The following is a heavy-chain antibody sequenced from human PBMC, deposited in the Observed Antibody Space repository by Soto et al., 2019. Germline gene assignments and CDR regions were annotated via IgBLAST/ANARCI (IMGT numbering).Heavy chain of an antibody. Sequence: ASVKVSCKASGGTFSSYAISWVRQAPGQGLEWMGGIIPIFGTANYAQKFQGRVTITADESTSTAYMELSSLRSEDTAVYYCARVYPQLLRAYYHYGMDVWGQGTTVTVSS. D-gene: IGHD2-15*01. CDR1: GGTFSSYA. CDR3: ARVYPQLLRAYYHYGMDV. J-gene: IGHJ6*02. CDR2: IIPIFGTA. V-gene: IGHV1-69*13.